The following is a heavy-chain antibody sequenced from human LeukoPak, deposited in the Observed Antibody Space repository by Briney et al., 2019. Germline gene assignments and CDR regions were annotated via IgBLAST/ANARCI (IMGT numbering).Heavy chain of an antibody. J-gene: IGHJ4*02. CDR1: GGTFSSYA. CDR3: ARDAHDYDFWSGYTRRYYFDY. Sequence: GASVRVSCKASGGTFSSYAISWVRQAPGQGLEWMGWINPNSGGTNYAQKFQGRVTMTRDTSISTAYMELSRLRSDDTAVYYCARDAHDYDFWSGYTRRYYFDYWGQGTLVTVSS. CDR2: INPNSGGT. V-gene: IGHV1-2*02. D-gene: IGHD3-3*01.